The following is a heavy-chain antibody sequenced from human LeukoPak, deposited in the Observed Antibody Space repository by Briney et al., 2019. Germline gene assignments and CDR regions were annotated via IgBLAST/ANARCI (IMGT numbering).Heavy chain of an antibody. CDR3: ARITAARPYYYYYMDV. J-gene: IGHJ6*03. D-gene: IGHD6-6*01. Sequence: SSETLSLTCVVSGGSISSTSYYWGWIRQPPGKGLEWIGSIYYSGSTYYSPSLKSRVTISVDTSKNQFSLKLSSVTAADTAVYYCARITAARPYYYYYMDVWGKGTTVTVSS. V-gene: IGHV4-39*07. CDR2: IYYSGST. CDR1: GGSISSTSYY.